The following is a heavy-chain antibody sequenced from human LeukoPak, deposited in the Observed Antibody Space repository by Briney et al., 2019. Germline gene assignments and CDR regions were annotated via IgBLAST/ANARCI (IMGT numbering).Heavy chain of an antibody. D-gene: IGHD6-6*01. J-gene: IGHJ4*02. V-gene: IGHV3-48*01. Sequence: PGGSLRLSCAVSGFTFSSYSMTWVRQAPGKGLEWVSYISSTSSTVYYADSVKGRFTISRDNVKNSLYLQMNSLRAEDTAVYYCARGRDSSSSYPGYWGQGTLLTVSS. CDR2: ISSTSSTV. CDR1: GFTFSSYS. CDR3: ARGRDSSSSYPGY.